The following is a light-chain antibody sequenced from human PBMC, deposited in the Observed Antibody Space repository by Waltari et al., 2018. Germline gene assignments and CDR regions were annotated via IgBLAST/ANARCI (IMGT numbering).Light chain of an antibody. CDR2: GNS. CDR3: QSYDSSLSRYV. V-gene: IGLV1-40*01. Sequence: QSVLTQPPSVSGAPGQRVTISCTGSSSNIGANYDVHWYQQVPGTAPKPLIDGNSNRPSGVPDRFSASMSGTSASLAITGLQADDEADYYCQSYDSSLSRYVFGSGTEVTVL. CDR1: SSNIGANYD. J-gene: IGLJ1*01.